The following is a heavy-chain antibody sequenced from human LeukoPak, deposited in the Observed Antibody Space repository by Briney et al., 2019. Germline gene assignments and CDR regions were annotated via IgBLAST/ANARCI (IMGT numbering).Heavy chain of an antibody. Sequence: RTSETLSLTCTVSGASISSYYWSWIRQPPGKGLEWIGDIYYSGSIKYNPSLKSRVTMSVDTSKNQFSLKLSPVTAADTAIYYCARENPSGYYNRPIDYWGQGTLVTVSS. D-gene: IGHD3-22*01. V-gene: IGHV4-59*01. CDR1: GASISSYY. CDR2: IYYSGSI. J-gene: IGHJ4*02. CDR3: ARENPSGYYNRPIDY.